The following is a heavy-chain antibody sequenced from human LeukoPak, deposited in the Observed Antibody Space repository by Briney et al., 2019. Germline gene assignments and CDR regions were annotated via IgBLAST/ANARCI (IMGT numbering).Heavy chain of an antibody. Sequence: SETLSLTCTVSGGSISSYYWSWIRQPPGKGLEWIGYIYYSGSTNYNPSLTSRVTISVDTSKNQFSLKLSSVTAADTAVYYCATGGAAGPEPDYWGQGTLVTVSS. CDR2: IYYSGST. V-gene: IGHV4-59*01. D-gene: IGHD6-13*01. CDR1: GGSISSYY. CDR3: ATGGAAGPEPDY. J-gene: IGHJ4*02.